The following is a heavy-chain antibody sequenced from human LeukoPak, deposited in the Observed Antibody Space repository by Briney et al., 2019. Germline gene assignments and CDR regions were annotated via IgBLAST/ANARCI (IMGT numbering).Heavy chain of an antibody. V-gene: IGHV1-46*01. J-gene: IGHJ4*02. CDR3: ARGSIAAEYYFDY. CDR1: GYTFARYY. Sequence: ASVQVSCKASGYTFARYYMHWVRQAPGQGLEWMEIINPSGGSTSYAQKFQGRVTMTRDMSTSTVYMELSSLRSEDTAVYYCARGSIAAEYYFDYWGQGTLVTVSS. D-gene: IGHD6-6*01. CDR2: INPSGGST.